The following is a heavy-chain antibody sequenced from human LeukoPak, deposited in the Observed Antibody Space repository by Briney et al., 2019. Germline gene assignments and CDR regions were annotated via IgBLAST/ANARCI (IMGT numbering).Heavy chain of an antibody. CDR1: GFTFGSYA. D-gene: IGHD6-13*01. V-gene: IGHV3-23*01. CDR3: VKLSSGSGSSFGFDS. J-gene: IGHJ4*02. Sequence: PGGSLRLSCAASGFTFGSYAMSWARQTPGKSLEWVSIISNGGVTTYYADSVRGRFTISRDNSKDLLYLQMDSLRAEDTAVYYCVKLSSGSGSSFGFDSWGLGTLVTVSS. CDR2: ISNGGVTT.